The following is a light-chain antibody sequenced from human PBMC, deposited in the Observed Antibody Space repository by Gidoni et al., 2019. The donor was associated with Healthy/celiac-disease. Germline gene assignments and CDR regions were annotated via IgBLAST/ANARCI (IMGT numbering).Light chain of an antibody. CDR2: DAS. CDR1: QDISNY. Sequence: DIQMTQSPSSQSASVGDRVTITCQASQDISNYLNWYQQKPGKAPKLLIYDASNLETGVPSRFSGSGSGTDFTFTISSLQPEDNATYYCQQYDNLPLTFGGGTKVEIK. V-gene: IGKV1-33*01. J-gene: IGKJ4*01. CDR3: QQYDNLPLT.